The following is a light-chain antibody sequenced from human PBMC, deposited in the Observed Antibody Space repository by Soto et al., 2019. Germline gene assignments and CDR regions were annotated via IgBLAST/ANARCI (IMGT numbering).Light chain of an antibody. V-gene: IGLV2-8*01. Sequence: QSALTQPPSASGSPGQSVTISCTGTSSDIGDYNSVSWYQQHPGKAPKLIIYEVIKRPSGVPDRFSGSKSGNTASLTVSGLQAEDEADYYCSSYAGSKNYVFGTGTKVTVL. CDR3: SSYAGSKNYV. J-gene: IGLJ1*01. CDR1: SSDIGDYNS. CDR2: EVI.